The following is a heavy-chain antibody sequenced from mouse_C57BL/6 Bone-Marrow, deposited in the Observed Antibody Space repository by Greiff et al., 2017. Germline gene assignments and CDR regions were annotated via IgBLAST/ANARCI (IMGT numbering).Heavy chain of an antibody. V-gene: IGHV1-55*01. J-gene: IGHJ3*01. D-gene: IGHD5-1-1*01. CDR1: GYTFTSYW. Sequence: QVQLQQPGAELVKPGASVKMSCKASGYTFTSYWITWVKQRPGQGLEWIGDIYPGSGSTNYNEKFKSKATLTVDTSSSTAYMPLSSLTSEDSAVYYCARAVQYAAWFAYWGQGTLVTVSA. CDR3: ARAVQYAAWFAY. CDR2: IYPGSGST.